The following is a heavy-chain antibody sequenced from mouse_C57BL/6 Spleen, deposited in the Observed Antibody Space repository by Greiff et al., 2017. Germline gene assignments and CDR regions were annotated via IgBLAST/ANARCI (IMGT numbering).Heavy chain of an antibody. CDR1: GFTFNTYA. Sequence: GGGLVQPNGSLTLSCAASGFTFNTYAMHWVRQAPGKGLEWVARIRSKSSNYATYYADSVKDRFTISRDDSQSMLYLQMHNLKTEDTAMYYCVRDGYDGALFAYWGQGTLVTVSA. V-gene: IGHV10-3*01. J-gene: IGHJ3*01. D-gene: IGHD2-2*01. CDR3: VRDGYDGALFAY. CDR2: IRSKSSNYAT.